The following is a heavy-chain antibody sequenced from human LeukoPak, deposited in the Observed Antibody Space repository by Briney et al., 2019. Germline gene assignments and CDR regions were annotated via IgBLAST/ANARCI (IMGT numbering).Heavy chain of an antibody. D-gene: IGHD3-16*01. CDR1: GFTFSAYA. CDR2: ISYDGSNK. CDR3: ARGGGLDV. V-gene: IGHV3-30-3*01. Sequence: GGSLRLSCAASGFTFSAYAMHWVRQAPGKGLEWVAVISYDGSNKYYADSVKGRFPISRDNSKNTLYLQMNSLRAEDTAVYFCARGGGLDVWGQGATVTVSS. J-gene: IGHJ6*02.